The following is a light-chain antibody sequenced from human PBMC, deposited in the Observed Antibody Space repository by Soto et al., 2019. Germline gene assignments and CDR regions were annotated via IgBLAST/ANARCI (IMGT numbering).Light chain of an antibody. J-gene: IGKJ4*01. Sequence: DIQMTQSPSSVSASVGDRVTITCRASQGISSWLVWYQQRPGKAPKLLIYAASTLQSGVPSRFSGSGSGTDFTLTISSLQPEDFATYYCQQTNSFRLTFGGGTKVEIK. CDR3: QQTNSFRLT. CDR1: QGISSW. V-gene: IGKV1D-12*01. CDR2: AAS.